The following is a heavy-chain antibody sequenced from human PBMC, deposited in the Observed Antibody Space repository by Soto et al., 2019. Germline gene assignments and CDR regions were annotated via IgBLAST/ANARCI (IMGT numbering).Heavy chain of an antibody. J-gene: IGHJ4*02. CDR1: GGSISGSTYY. CDR3: ARLSSGYYYAYFDY. Sequence: PSETLSLTCTVSGGSISGSTYYLGWIRQPPGKGLQWIGNIFYSGNTFYNPSLKSRVSISVDTSKNQFSLKLSSVTAADTAVYYCARLSSGYYYAYFDYWGQGTLVTVSS. D-gene: IGHD3-22*01. CDR2: IFYSGNT. V-gene: IGHV4-39*01.